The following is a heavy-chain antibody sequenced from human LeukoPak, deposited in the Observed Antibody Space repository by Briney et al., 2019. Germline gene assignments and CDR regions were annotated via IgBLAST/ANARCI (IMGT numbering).Heavy chain of an antibody. Sequence: ASVKVSCKASGYTFTSYGINWVRQAPGQGLEWMGWISAYNGNTNYAQKLQGRVTMTTDTSTSTAYMELRSLRSDDPAVYDCAREDSSSSGVGYWGQGTLGTVSS. CDR3: AREDSSSSGVGY. J-gene: IGHJ4*02. V-gene: IGHV1-18*01. CDR1: GYTFTSYG. D-gene: IGHD6-6*01. CDR2: ISAYNGNT.